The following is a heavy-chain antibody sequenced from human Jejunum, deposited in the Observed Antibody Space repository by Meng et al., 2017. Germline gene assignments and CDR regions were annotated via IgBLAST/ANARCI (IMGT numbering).Heavy chain of an antibody. V-gene: IGHV4-4*02. CDR2: ISLSGSP. CDR3: ARHGAAPYFDD. Sequence: VKLQEAGPGLVDPSGSLSLPCAVYGGSISSSSWWSWVRQPPGKGLEWIGEISLSGSPSYNPSLRTRVTISIDTSRNQFSLSLSSVTAADTAVYYCARHGAAPYFDDWGQGSLVTVSS. D-gene: IGHD2-15*01. J-gene: IGHJ4*02. CDR1: GGSISSSSW.